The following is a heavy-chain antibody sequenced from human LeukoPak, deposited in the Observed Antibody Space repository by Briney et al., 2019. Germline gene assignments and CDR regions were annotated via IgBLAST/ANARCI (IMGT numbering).Heavy chain of an antibody. Sequence: PGGSLRLSCAASGFTFSSYAMSWVRQAPGKGLEWVSAISGSGGGTYYADSVKGRFTISRDKSKNTLYLQMNSLRAEDTAVYYCATVITGPNRSFDYWGQGTLVTVSS. D-gene: IGHD1/OR15-1a*01. CDR3: ATVITGPNRSFDY. J-gene: IGHJ4*02. CDR1: GFTFSSYA. CDR2: ISGSGGGT. V-gene: IGHV3-23*01.